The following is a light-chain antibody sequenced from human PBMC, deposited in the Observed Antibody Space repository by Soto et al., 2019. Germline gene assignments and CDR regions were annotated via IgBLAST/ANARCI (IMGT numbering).Light chain of an antibody. CDR2: EVN. CDR3: CSYAGSSTYV. Sequence: QSALTQPASVSGSPGQSITISCTGTSGDIGSYNLVSWYQHHPGKAPQLLIYEVNKRPSGVSDRFSGSKSGNTASLTISGLQSEDETDYYCCSYAGSSTYVFGTGTKVTVL. V-gene: IGLV2-23*02. CDR1: SGDIGSYNL. J-gene: IGLJ1*01.